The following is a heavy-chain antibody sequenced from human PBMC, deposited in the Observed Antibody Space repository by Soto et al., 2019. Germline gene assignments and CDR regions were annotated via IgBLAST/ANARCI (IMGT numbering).Heavy chain of an antibody. CDR1: GFPFSAFY. V-gene: IGHV3-11*05. J-gene: IGHJ4*02. CDR3: ASDRGAVTGQSCDH. CDR2: ISTSGTSA. D-gene: IGHD6-19*01. Sequence: QVQLEESGGGLVKPGGSLRLSCAASGFPFSAFYMSWVRQAPGKGLEYISYISTSGTSANYVDSVKGRCTISRDNAKNSLYLPMNSLRTEDTAVYYCASDRGAVTGQSCDHWGQGALVTVSS.